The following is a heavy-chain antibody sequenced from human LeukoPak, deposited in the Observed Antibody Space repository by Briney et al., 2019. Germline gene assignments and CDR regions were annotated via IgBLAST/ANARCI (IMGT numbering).Heavy chain of an antibody. V-gene: IGHV3-23*01. CDR2: IRGSGGST. Sequence: GGSLRLSCAASGFTFSSYAMSWVRQAPGKGLEWVSAIRGSGGSTYYADSVKGRFTISRDNSKNTLYLQMNSLRAEDTAVYYCAKDWVVWFGAPHYYGMDVWGQGTTVTVSS. CDR1: GFTFSSYA. D-gene: IGHD3-10*01. J-gene: IGHJ6*02. CDR3: AKDWVVWFGAPHYYGMDV.